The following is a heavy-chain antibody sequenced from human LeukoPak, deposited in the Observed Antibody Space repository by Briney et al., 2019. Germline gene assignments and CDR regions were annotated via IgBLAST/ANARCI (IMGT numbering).Heavy chain of an antibody. D-gene: IGHD4-17*01. Sequence: ASVKVSCKASGYTFTSYAMHWVRQAPGQRLEWMGWINAGNGNTKYSQKFQGRVTITRDTSASTAYMELSSLRSEDTAVYYCARAPAGDHPLYGMDVWGQGTTVTVSS. CDR2: INAGNGNT. CDR1: GYTFTSYA. J-gene: IGHJ6*02. CDR3: ARAPAGDHPLYGMDV. V-gene: IGHV1-3*01.